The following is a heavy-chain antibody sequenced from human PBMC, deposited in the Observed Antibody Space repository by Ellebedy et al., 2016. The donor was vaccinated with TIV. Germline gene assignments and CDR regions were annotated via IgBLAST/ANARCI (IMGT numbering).Heavy chain of an antibody. V-gene: IGHV3-66*01. CDR3: AREVLGGQGDMDV. D-gene: IGHD3-10*01. Sequence: GESLKISCEASGFSVSTNYMTWVRQAPGKGLEWVSVIYSANNTHYAESVKGRFSISRDNSKNTLYLQMNSLTAKDTAVYYCAREVLGGQGDMDVWGQGTTVTVSS. J-gene: IGHJ6*02. CDR1: GFSVSTNY. CDR2: IYSANNT.